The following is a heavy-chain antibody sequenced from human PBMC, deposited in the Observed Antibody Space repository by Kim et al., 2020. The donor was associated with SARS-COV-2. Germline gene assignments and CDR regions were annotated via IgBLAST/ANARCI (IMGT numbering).Heavy chain of an antibody. V-gene: IGHV4-59*13. Sequence: SETLSLTCTVSGGSISSYYWSWIRQPPGKGLEWIGYIYYSGSTNYNPSLKSRVTISVDTSKNQFSLKLSSVTAADTAVYYCARDWVPYYDILTGYYRDYYYYGMDVWGQGTTVTVSS. D-gene: IGHD3-9*01. CDR3: ARDWVPYYDILTGYYRDYYYYGMDV. J-gene: IGHJ6*02. CDR2: IYYSGST. CDR1: GGSISSYY.